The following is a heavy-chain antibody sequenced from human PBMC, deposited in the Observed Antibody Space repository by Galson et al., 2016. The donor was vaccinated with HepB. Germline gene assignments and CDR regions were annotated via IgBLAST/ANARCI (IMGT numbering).Heavy chain of an antibody. D-gene: IGHD5-18*01. J-gene: IGHJ6*02. V-gene: IGHV3-13*01. CDR1: GLTFSSYD. CDR2: IDTAGGT. CDR3: VREILLVVGYYGMDV. Sequence: SLRLSCAALGLTFSSYDMHWVRQATGKGLEWVSGIDTAGGTSYLGSVKGRFTISRENAKNSLYLQMNSLRVGDTAVYYCVREILLVVGYYGMDVWGQGTTVTVSS.